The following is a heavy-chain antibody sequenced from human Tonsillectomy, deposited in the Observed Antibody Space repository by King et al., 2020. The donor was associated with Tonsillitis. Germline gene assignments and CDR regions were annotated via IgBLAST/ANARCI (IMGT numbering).Heavy chain of an antibody. J-gene: IGHJ4*02. Sequence: VQLVESGGGLVKPGGSLRLSCAASGFTFSDYYMTWIRQAPGKGLEWVSYISSSDSAIYYADSVKGRFTISRANAKNSLYLQMNSLRAEDTAVYYCAGYKNGARFDSWGQGTLVTVSS. CDR2: ISSSDSAI. D-gene: IGHD1-1*01. CDR1: GFTFSDYY. CDR3: AGYKNGARFDS. V-gene: IGHV3-11*01.